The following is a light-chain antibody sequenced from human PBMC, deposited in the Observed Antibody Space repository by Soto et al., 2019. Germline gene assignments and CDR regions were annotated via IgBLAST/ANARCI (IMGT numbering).Light chain of an antibody. CDR2: GAS. Sequence: ETVMTQSPATLSVSACEGATLSCRASQTINNNLAWSKQKPGQAPRLLIYGASRRATGVPARFSGSGSGTEFTLPISSLQSEDFAVDYCQHYKNGPRFGQGTKVDIK. CDR3: QHYKNGPR. J-gene: IGKJ1*01. V-gene: IGKV3-15*01. CDR1: QTINNN.